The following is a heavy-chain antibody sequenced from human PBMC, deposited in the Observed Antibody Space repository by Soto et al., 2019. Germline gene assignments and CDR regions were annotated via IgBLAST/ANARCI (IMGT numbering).Heavy chain of an antibody. V-gene: IGHV1-18*01. J-gene: IGHJ4*02. Sequence: QVQLVQSGAEVKKPGASVKVSCKTSGYTSTNYDIGWVRQAPGQGLEWMGWISAYNGNTHYAQNLQGRVTMTTDTSTSTAYMELRSLRSDDTAVYYCARALYRSGTYYAFDNRGQGTLVTVSS. CDR3: ARALYRSGTYYAFDN. CDR1: GYTSTNYD. D-gene: IGHD1-26*01. CDR2: ISAYNGNT.